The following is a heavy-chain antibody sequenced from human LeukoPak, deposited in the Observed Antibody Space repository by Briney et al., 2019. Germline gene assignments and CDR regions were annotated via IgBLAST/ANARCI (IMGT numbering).Heavy chain of an antibody. D-gene: IGHD6-19*01. J-gene: IGHJ4*02. Sequence: SETLSLTCAVYGGSFSGYYWSWIRQPPGKGLEWIGEINHSGSTNYNPSLKSRVTISVDTSKNQFSLKLSSVTAADTAVYYCARGPTIAVSPFDYWGQGTLVTVSS. CDR1: GGSFSGYY. CDR2: INHSGST. CDR3: ARGPTIAVSPFDY. V-gene: IGHV4-34*01.